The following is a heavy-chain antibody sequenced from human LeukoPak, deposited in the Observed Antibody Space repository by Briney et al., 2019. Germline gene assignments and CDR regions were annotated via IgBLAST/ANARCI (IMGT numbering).Heavy chain of an antibody. CDR1: GGTFSSYA. CDR3: AREGALGDSSGYFHYFDY. Sequence: SVKVSCKASGGTFSSYAISWVRQAPGQGLEWMGRIIPIFGTANYAQKFQGRVTITADKSTSTAYMELSSLRSEDTAVYYCAREGALGDSSGYFHYFDYWGQGTLVTVSS. CDR2: IIPIFGTA. D-gene: IGHD3-22*01. V-gene: IGHV1-69*06. J-gene: IGHJ4*02.